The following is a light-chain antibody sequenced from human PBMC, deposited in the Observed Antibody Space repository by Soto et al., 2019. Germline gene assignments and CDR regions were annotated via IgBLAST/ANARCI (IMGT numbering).Light chain of an antibody. CDR1: QSVSSSY. CDR2: GAS. V-gene: IGKV3-20*01. J-gene: IGKJ1*01. Sequence: EIVLPQSPGTLSLSPGERATLSCRASQSVSSSYLAWYQQKPGQAPRLLIYGASSRATGIPDRFSGSGSGTDFTLTISSLQPEDFATYYCQQSYNSPRTFGQGTKVDIK. CDR3: QQSYNSPRT.